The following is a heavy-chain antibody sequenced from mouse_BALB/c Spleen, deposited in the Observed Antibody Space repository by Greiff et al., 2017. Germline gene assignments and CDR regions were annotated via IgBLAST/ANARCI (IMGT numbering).Heavy chain of an antibody. CDR1: GYTFTNYW. Sequence: QVQLQQSGAELVRPGTSVKISCKASGYTFTNYWLGWVKQRPGNGLEWIGDIYPGGGYTNYNEKFKGKATLTADTSSSTAYMQHSSLTSEDSAVYFCAREGRGRDRYAMDYWGQGTSVTVSS. CDR2: IYPGGGYT. D-gene: IGHD3-3*01. J-gene: IGHJ4*01. CDR3: AREGRGRDRYAMDY. V-gene: IGHV1-63*02.